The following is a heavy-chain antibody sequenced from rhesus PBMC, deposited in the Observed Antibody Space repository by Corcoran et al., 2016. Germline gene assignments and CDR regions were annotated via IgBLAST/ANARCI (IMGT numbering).Heavy chain of an antibody. CDR3: ARSPLEYCTGSGCYADYYGLDS. J-gene: IGHJ6*01. CDR2: IYWAFDK. D-gene: IGHD2-21*01. Sequence: QATLKESGPAPVNPTQTLTPTCTFSGISLSPRGTGVGWIRQRPGLALEWLACIYWAFDKYYGTSLKSWLTNSKGTSLNQVVLTMTNMDPVDSATYYCARSPLEYCTGSGCYADYYGLDSWGQGVVVTVSS. V-gene: IGHV2S1*01. CDR1: GISLSPRGTG.